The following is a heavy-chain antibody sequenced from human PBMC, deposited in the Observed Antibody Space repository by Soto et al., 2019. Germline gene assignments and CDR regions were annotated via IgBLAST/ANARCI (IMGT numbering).Heavy chain of an antibody. D-gene: IGHD2-2*01. CDR2: ISSSSSYI. Sequence: GGSLRLSCAASGFTFSSYSMNWVRQAPGKGLEWVSSISSSSSYIYYADSVKGRFTISRDNPKNSLYLQMNSLRAEDTAVYYCARDRIVVVPAATEWFDPWGQGTLVTVSS. V-gene: IGHV3-21*01. CDR1: GFTFSSYS. CDR3: ARDRIVVVPAATEWFDP. J-gene: IGHJ5*02.